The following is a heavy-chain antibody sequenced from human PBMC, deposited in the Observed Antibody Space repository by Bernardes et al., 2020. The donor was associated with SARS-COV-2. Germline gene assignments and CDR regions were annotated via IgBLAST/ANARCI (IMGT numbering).Heavy chain of an antibody. Sequence: SETLSLSCTVSGGSISSGGYYWSWIRQHPGKGLEWIGYIYYSGSTYYNPSLKSRVTISVDTSKNHFSLKLSSVTAADTAVYYCARGELITMIVVVQTGHWYFDLWGRGTLVTVSS. V-gene: IGHV4-31*03. D-gene: IGHD3-22*01. CDR3: ARGELITMIVVVQTGHWYFDL. J-gene: IGHJ2*01. CDR1: GGSISSGGYY. CDR2: IYYSGST.